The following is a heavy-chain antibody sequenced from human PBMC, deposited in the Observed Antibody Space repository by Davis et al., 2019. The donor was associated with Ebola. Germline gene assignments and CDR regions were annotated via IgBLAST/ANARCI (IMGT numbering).Heavy chain of an antibody. CDR1: GYTFTSYG. CDR2: ISANNGNT. J-gene: IGHJ6*03. CDR3: ARGYCSSTSCYSYYYYMDV. Sequence: ASVKVSCKASGYTFTSYGISWVRQAPGQGLEWMGWISANNGNTNYAQKLQGRVTMTTDTSTSTAYMQLSSLRSEDTAVYYCARGYCSSTSCYSYYYYMDVWGKGTTVTVSS. D-gene: IGHD2-2*01. V-gene: IGHV1-18*04.